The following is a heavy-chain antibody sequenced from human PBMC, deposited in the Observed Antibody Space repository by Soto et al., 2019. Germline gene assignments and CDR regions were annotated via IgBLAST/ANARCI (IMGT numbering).Heavy chain of an antibody. CDR3: ARHGNWNSLKYWFDP. CDR1: GGSISSGGYY. J-gene: IGHJ5*02. V-gene: IGHV4-31*03. Sequence: SETLSLTCTVSGGSISSGGYYWSWIRQHPGKGLEWIGYIYYSGSTYYNPSLKSRVTISVDTSKNQFSLKLSSVTASDTAMYYCARHGNWNSLKYWFDPWGQGTLVTVSS. D-gene: IGHD1-7*01. CDR2: IYYSGST.